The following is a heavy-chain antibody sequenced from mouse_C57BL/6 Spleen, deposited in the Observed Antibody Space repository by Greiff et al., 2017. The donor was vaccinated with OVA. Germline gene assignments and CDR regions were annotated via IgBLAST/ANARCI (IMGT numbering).Heavy chain of an antibody. D-gene: IGHD1-1*02. CDR2: INPNNGGT. CDR3: ARSEHGYWYFDV. V-gene: IGHV1-22*01. Sequence: VQLKESGPELVKPGASVKMSCKASGYTFTDYNMHWVKQSHGKSLEWIGYINPNNGGTSYNQKFKGKATLTVNKSSSTAYMELRSLTSEDSAVYYCARSEHGYWYFDVWGTGTTVTVSS. CDR1: GYTFTDYN. J-gene: IGHJ1*03.